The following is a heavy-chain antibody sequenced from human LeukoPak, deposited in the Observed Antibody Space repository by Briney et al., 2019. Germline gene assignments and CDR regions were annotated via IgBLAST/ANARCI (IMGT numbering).Heavy chain of an antibody. CDR2: IYHSGST. Sequence: SETLSLTCTVSGYSISSGYYWGWNRQPPGKGLEWIGSIYHSGSTYYNPSLKSRVTISVDTSKNQFSLKLSSVTAADTAVYYCARRGYYTTSDYWGQGTLVTVSS. CDR3: ARRGYYTTSDY. CDR1: GYSISSGYY. J-gene: IGHJ4*02. V-gene: IGHV4-38-2*02. D-gene: IGHD3-3*01.